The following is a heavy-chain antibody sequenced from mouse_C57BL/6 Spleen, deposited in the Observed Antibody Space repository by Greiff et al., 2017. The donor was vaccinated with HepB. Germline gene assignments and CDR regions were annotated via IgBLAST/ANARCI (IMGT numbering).Heavy chain of an antibody. J-gene: IGHJ4*01. CDR1: GYTFTSYV. Sequence: VQLQQSGPELVKPGASVKMSCKASGYTFTSYVMHWVKQKPGQGLEWIGYIYPYNDGTKYNEKFKGKATLTSDKSSSTAYMELSSLTSEDSAVYYCARSRGSSGYEYYAMDYWGQGTSVTVSS. V-gene: IGHV1-14*01. CDR2: IYPYNDGT. D-gene: IGHD3-2*02. CDR3: ARSRGSSGYEYYAMDY.